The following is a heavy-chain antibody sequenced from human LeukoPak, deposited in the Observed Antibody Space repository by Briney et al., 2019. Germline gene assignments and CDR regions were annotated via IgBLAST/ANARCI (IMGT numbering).Heavy chain of an antibody. V-gene: IGHV4-59*01. Sequence: SETLSLTCTVSRGSITSYFWSWIRQPPGKGLEWLAYIHHSGNTNNNPSLKSRVTISVDTSKNHFSLRLSSVTAADTAVYYCARNTWAAQDAFDIWGQGTMVTVSS. CDR2: IHHSGNT. CDR1: RGSITSYF. D-gene: IGHD6-6*01. J-gene: IGHJ3*02. CDR3: ARNTWAAQDAFDI.